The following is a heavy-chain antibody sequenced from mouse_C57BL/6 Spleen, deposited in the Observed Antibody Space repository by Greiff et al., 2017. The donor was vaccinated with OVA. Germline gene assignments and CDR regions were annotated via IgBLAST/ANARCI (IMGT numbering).Heavy chain of an antibody. J-gene: IGHJ2*01. CDR3: ARGGTGTRYFDY. CDR1: GYTFTSYW. D-gene: IGHD4-1*01. Sequence: QVQLQQPGAELVKPGASVKLSCKASGYTFTSYWMQWVKQRPGQGLEWIGEIDPSDSYTNYNQKFKGKATLTVDTSSSTAYMQLSSLTSEDSAVYYCARGGTGTRYFDYWGKGTTLTVSS. V-gene: IGHV1-50*01. CDR2: IDPSDSYT.